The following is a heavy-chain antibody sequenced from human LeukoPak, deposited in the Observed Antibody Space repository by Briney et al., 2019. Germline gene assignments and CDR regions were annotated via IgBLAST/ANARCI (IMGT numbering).Heavy chain of an antibody. V-gene: IGHV4-59*01. CDR3: ARAICSGGICYSGPFDP. Sequence: SETLSLTCTVSGGSISSYYWSWIRQPPGKGLEWIGYIYYSGSTNYNPSLKSRVTISVDTSKNQFSLKLSSVTAADTAVYYCARAICSGGICYSGPFDPWGQGTLVTVSS. CDR2: IYYSGST. CDR1: GGSISSYY. J-gene: IGHJ5*02. D-gene: IGHD2-15*01.